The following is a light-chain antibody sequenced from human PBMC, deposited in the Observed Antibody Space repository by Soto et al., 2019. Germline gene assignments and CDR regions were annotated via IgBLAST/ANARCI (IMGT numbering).Light chain of an antibody. CDR3: QSYDSTLNGSHYV. J-gene: IGLJ1*01. Sequence: QSVLTQPPSVSGAPGQRVTISCTGSSSNIGAGYDVHWYQQLPGTAPKLLIHDDNNRPSGVPDRFSASKSGTSASLAITGLQAEDEADYYCQSYDSTLNGSHYVFGTGTKVTVL. CDR1: SSNIGAGYD. V-gene: IGLV1-40*01. CDR2: DDN.